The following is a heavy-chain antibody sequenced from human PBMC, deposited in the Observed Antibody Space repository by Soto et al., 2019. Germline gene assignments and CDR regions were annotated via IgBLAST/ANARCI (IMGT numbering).Heavy chain of an antibody. V-gene: IGHV1-18*01. CDR1: GYTFTRYG. CDR2: INTYNGNT. Sequence: QVQLVQSGAEVKNPGASVKVSCKASGYTFTRYGIGWARQAPGQGLEWMGWINTYNGNTHYAQNNQGRGTLTTDTYTSTAYMKLRSRRSNDTAIYYCAMVDVYVTPSPQDVWGQGTTVIVSS. D-gene: IGHD3-16*01. J-gene: IGHJ6*02. CDR3: AMVDVYVTPSPQDV.